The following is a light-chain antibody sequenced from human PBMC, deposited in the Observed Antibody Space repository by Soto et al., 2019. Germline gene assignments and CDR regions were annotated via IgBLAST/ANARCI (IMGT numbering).Light chain of an antibody. CDR2: RNN. CDR3: AAWDDSLGGFYV. CDR1: SSNIGAGYD. Sequence: QSVLTQPPSVSGAPGQRVTISCTGSSSNIGAGYDVHWYQQLPGTAPTNLLYRNNQRPSGVPDRFSGSKSGTSASLVISGLRSEDEAEYYCAAWDDSLGGFYVFGTGTKVTVL. J-gene: IGLJ1*01. V-gene: IGLV1-47*01.